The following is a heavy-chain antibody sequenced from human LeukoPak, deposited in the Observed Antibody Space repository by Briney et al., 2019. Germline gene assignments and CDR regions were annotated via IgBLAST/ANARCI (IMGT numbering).Heavy chain of an antibody. Sequence: AGGSLRLSCAASGFTVSSNYMSWVRQTPGKGLEWVSVIYSGGSTYYADSVKGRFTISRDNSKNTLYLQMSSLRAEDTAVYYCARYFDWLSYFDYWGQGTLVTVSS. D-gene: IGHD3-9*01. CDR1: GFTVSSNY. CDR2: IYSGGST. V-gene: IGHV3-66*01. J-gene: IGHJ4*02. CDR3: ARYFDWLSYFDY.